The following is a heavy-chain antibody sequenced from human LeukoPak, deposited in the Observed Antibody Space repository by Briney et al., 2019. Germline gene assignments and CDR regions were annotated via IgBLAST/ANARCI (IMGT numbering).Heavy chain of an antibody. V-gene: IGHV4-31*03. D-gene: IGHD3-10*01. CDR1: GGSISSGGYY. CDR3: ARVLLWFGELYDY. Sequence: SQTLSLTCTVSGGSISSGGYYWSWIRQRPGKGLEWIGYIYYSGSTYYNPSLKSRVTISVDTSKNQFSLKLSSVTAADTAVYYCARVLLWFGELYDYWGQGTLVTVSS. CDR2: IYYSGST. J-gene: IGHJ4*02.